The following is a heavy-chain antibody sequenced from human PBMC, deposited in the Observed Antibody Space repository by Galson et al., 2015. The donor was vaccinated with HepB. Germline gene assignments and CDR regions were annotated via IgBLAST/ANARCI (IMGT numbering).Heavy chain of an antibody. CDR1: GFTGSTNY. J-gene: IGHJ6*03. D-gene: IGHD3-10*01. CDR3: TTGALFRVYHYMDG. Sequence: SLRLSCAVSGFTGSTNYMSWVRQAPGKGLDWVSLIHGAGITRYAESVKGRFTISRDNSKNTMYLQMNSLRAEDTAVYYCTTGALFRVYHYMDGWGKGTTVTVSS. CDR2: IHGAGIT. V-gene: IGHV3-53*01.